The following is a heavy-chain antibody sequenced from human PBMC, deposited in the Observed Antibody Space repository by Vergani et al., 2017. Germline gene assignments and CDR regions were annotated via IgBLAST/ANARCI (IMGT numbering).Heavy chain of an antibody. CDR2: IIPIFGTA. CDR3: AIHSSGWYRGY. CDR1: GFTFIGYY. J-gene: IGHJ4*02. D-gene: IGHD6-19*01. V-gene: IGHV1-69*01. Sequence: QVQLVQSGAEVKKPGASVKVSCKTSGFTFIGYYIHWVRQAPGQGLEWMGGIIPIFGTANYAQKFQGRVTITADESTSTAYMELSSLRSEDTAVYYCAIHSSGWYRGYWGQGTLVTVSS.